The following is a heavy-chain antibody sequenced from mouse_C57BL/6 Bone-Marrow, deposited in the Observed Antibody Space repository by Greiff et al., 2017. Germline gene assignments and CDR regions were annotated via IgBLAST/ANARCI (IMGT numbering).Heavy chain of an antibody. CDR2: IHPNSGST. Sequence: PGQGLEWIGMIHPNSGSTNYNEKFKSKATLTVDKSSSTAYMQLSSLTSEDSAVYYCARRDYVTYYFDYWGQGTTLTVSS. V-gene: IGHV1-64*01. J-gene: IGHJ2*01. D-gene: IGHD1-1*01. CDR3: ARRDYVTYYFDY.